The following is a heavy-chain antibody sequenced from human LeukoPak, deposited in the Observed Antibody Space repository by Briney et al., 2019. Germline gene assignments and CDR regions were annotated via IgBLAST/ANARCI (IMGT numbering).Heavy chain of an antibody. V-gene: IGHV3-48*01. D-gene: IGHD2-15*01. CDR1: GFTFSSYS. CDR2: ISSSSSTI. CDR3: ARGDCSGGSCYLSLTAIDY. J-gene: IGHJ4*02. Sequence: GGSLRLSCAASGFTFSSYSMNWVRQAPGKGLEWLSYISSSSSTIYYADSVKGRFTISRDNAKNSLYLQMNSLRAEDTAVYYCARGDCSGGSCYLSLTAIDYWGQGTLVTVSS.